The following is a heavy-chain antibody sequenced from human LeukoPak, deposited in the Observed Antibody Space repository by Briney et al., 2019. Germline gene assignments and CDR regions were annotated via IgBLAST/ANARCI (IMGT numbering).Heavy chain of an antibody. CDR1: GDSISTYY. V-gene: IGHV4-59*01. Sequence: SETLSLTCTVSGDSISTYYWNCIRQPPGKGLEWIGYIYYSGSTNYNPSLKSRVTISVDTSKNQFSLKLSSVTAADTAVYYCARVRITMVRGVIYYYGMDVWGQGTTVTVSS. CDR3: ARVRITMVRGVIYYYGMDV. CDR2: IYYSGST. D-gene: IGHD3-10*01. J-gene: IGHJ6*02.